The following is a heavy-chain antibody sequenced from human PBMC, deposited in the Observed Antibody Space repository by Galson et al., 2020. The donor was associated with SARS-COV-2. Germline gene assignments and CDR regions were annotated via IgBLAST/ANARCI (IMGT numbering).Heavy chain of an antibody. Sequence: GGSLRLSCPASGFTFRNYAMHWVRQAPGKGLEYVSGISDSKGNTYYADSVKGRFTISRDNSKDTLYLQMSSLRPEDTAVYYCVKEGRTGWYYFDYWGQGTLVTVSS. J-gene: IGHJ4*02. CDR3: VKEGRTGWYYFDY. CDR1: GFTFRNYA. V-gene: IGHV3-64D*08. CDR2: ISDSKGNT. D-gene: IGHD6-19*01.